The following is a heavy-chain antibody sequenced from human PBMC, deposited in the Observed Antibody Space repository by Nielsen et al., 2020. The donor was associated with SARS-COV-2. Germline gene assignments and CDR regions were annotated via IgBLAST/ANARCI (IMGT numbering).Heavy chain of an antibody. CDR1: GFTFSDYY. J-gene: IGHJ4*02. Sequence: GESLKISCAASGFTFSDYYMSWIRQAPGKGLEWVSYISSSSSYTNYADSVKGRFTISRDNAKNSLYLQMNSLRAEDTAVYYCARSLARHYYFDYWGQGTLVTVSS. CDR3: ARSLARHYYFDY. V-gene: IGHV3-11*06. CDR2: ISSSSSYT. D-gene: IGHD6-25*01.